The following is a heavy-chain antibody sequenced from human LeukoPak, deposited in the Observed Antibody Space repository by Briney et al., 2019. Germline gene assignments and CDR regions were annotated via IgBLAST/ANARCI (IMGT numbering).Heavy chain of an antibody. CDR1: GGSVSSYY. CDR2: IYTSGST. D-gene: IGHD3-10*01. Sequence: SETLCLTCTVSGGSVSSYYWSWIRQPAGKGLEWIWRIYTSGSTNYNPSLKSRVTMSVDTSKNQFSLKLSSVTAADTAVYYCARAAGRITMVRGAKGPGYYMDVWGKGTTVTVSS. V-gene: IGHV4-4*07. CDR3: ARAAGRITMVRGAKGPGYYMDV. J-gene: IGHJ6*03.